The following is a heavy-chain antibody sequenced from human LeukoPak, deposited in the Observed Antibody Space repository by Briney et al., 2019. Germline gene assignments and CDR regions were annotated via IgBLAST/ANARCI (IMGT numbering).Heavy chain of an antibody. CDR1: RGSISSSSYY. CDR3: ARILTTFDS. CDR2: FYYIGGT. D-gene: IGHD4-11*01. V-gene: IGHV4-39*01. J-gene: IGHJ4*02. Sequence: SETLSLTCTVSRGSISSSSYYWGWIRQPPGKRLEWIGSFYYIGGTYYNPSLEGRVTISADSSKNQFFLKLTSVTAADTALYYCARILTTFDSWGQGTLVTVSS.